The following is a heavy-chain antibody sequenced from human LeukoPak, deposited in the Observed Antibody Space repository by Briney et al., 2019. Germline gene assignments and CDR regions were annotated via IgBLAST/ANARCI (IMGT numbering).Heavy chain of an antibody. D-gene: IGHD3-3*01. CDR3: ASLNFGVVEADY. CDR1: GFTFSSYA. Sequence: GRSLRLSCAASGFTFSSYAMHWVRQAPGKGLEWVAVISYDGSNKYYADSVKGRFTISRDNSKNTLYLQMNSLRAEDTAVYYCASLNFGVVEADYWGQGTLVTVSS. V-gene: IGHV3-30-3*01. CDR2: ISYDGSNK. J-gene: IGHJ4*02.